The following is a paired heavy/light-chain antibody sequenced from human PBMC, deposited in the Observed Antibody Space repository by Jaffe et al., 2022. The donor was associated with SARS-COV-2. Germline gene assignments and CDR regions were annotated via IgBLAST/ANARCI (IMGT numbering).Light chain of an antibody. J-gene: IGKJ4*01. Sequence: DIQMTQSPSSLSASVGDRVTITCRASQSVNTYLNWYQQRPGKAPDLLIYAASTLQDGVPSRFSGGGSGTDFTLTISSLQPEDFATYYCQQSFHTPLTFGGGTKVEIK. CDR2: AAS. V-gene: IGKV1-39*01. CDR3: QQSFHTPLT. CDR1: QSVNTY.
Heavy chain of an antibody. CDR2: IYYSGSP. CDR3: ARVSDGYNLNYYYMDV. J-gene: IGHJ6*03. V-gene: IGHV4-61*01. Sequence: QVQLQESGPGLVKPSETLSLTCTVSRDSISSGNHYWSWIRQPPGKGLEWIGYIYYSGSPYYNPSLKGRVTISVDTSKNEFSLTLTSVTAADTAVYYCARVSDGYNLNYYYMDVWGKGTTVTVSS. CDR1: RDSISSGNHY. D-gene: IGHD5-12*01.